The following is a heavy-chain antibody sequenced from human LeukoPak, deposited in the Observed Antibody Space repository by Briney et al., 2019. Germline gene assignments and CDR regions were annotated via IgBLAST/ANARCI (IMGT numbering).Heavy chain of an antibody. CDR3: ARDDYIVVVPAAIGRGDWFDP. J-gene: IGHJ5*02. CDR1: GFTFSTYS. Sequence: GGSLRLSCAASGFTFSTYSMNWLRLAPGKGLEWVSSISPDSNYKYYVDSVKGRFTISRDNAKSSLYLQMNSLRAEDTAVYYCARDDYIVVVPAAIGRGDWFDPWGQGTLVTVSS. V-gene: IGHV3-21*01. D-gene: IGHD2-2*02. CDR2: ISPDSNYK.